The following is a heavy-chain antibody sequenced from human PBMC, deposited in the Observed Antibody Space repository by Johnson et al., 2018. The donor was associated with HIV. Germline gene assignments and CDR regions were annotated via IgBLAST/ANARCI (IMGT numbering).Heavy chain of an antibody. J-gene: IGHJ3*02. CDR2: ISFAGTKK. D-gene: IGHD3-22*01. Sequence: QVQLVESGGGVVQPGGSLRLSCVSSGFAFSSYGMHWVRQAPGKGLEWVAAISFAGTKKNYVDSVKGRFTISRDNSKNTLYLQMNSLRAEDTAVYYCASPTSGYSGVKAFDIWGHGTMVTVSS. V-gene: IGHV3-30*03. CDR3: ASPTSGYSGVKAFDI. CDR1: GFAFSSYG.